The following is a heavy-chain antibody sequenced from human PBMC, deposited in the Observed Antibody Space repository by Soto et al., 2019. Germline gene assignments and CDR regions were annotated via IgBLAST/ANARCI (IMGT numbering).Heavy chain of an antibody. V-gene: IGHV1-69*01. Sequence: QVQLVQSGAEVKKPGSSVKVSCKASGGTFSSYAISWVRQAPGQGLEWMGGFIPIFGTANYAQKFQGRVKITADESTSTAYMELSSLRSEDTAVYYCASGYCSSTSCYTQYYYYYGMDVWGQGTTVTVSS. D-gene: IGHD2-2*02. CDR1: GGTFSSYA. CDR2: FIPIFGTA. J-gene: IGHJ6*02. CDR3: ASGYCSSTSCYTQYYYYYGMDV.